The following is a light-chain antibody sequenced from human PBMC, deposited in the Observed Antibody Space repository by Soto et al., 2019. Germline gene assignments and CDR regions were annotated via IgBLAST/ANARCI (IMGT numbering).Light chain of an antibody. CDR2: GAS. J-gene: IGKJ1*01. V-gene: IGKV3-15*01. CDR3: QQRSNWPRT. Sequence: EIVMTQSPGTLSGSPGERATLSCRASQSVSNNLAWYQQKPGQAPRLLIYGASTRATGLPARVSGSGSGTEVTLTISSLQSEEFAVYYCQQRSNWPRTFGQGTKVDIK. CDR1: QSVSNN.